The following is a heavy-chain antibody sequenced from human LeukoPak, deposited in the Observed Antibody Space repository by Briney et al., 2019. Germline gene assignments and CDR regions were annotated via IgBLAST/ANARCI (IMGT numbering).Heavy chain of an antibody. Sequence: GGSLRLSCAASGFTFSSHAMSWVRQAPGKGLEWVSSVSGDGATAYYADSVKGRFTISRDNSKDTLYLQMSSLRTDDTAIYYCAQALNQYTSSCPGTFWGQGTLVTVSS. CDR2: VSGDGATA. V-gene: IGHV3-23*01. CDR1: GFTFSSHA. J-gene: IGHJ4*02. CDR3: AQALNQYTSSCPGTF. D-gene: IGHD6-13*01.